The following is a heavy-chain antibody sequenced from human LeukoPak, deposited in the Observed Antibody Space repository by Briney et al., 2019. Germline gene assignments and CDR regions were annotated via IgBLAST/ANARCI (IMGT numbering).Heavy chain of an antibody. J-gene: IGHJ4*02. CDR2: IQSSGST. CDR1: GGSFNSYY. D-gene: IGHD4-17*01. CDR3: ARDIVYLIDEDYG. Sequence: KSSETLSLTCTVSGGSFNSYYWSWLRQPAGKGLEWIGRIQSSGSTDYSPSLQSRVTISIDTSQRQFSLNLRSVTAADTAVYYCARDIVYLIDEDYGWGQGTLVTVSS. V-gene: IGHV4-4*07.